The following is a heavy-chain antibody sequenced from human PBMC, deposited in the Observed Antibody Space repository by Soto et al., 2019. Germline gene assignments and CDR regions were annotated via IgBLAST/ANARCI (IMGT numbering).Heavy chain of an antibody. Sequence: QVQLVESGGGVVQPGRSLRLSCAASGFSFSVYFIHWVRQAPGKGLEWVADISHDGNQKDYADSVKGRITISRDNSKNTVYRKRNSLRVGARAVYYCVRGPEQGVFDIGGKGKMIPVSS. CDR3: VRGPEQGVFDI. CDR1: GFSFSVYF. D-gene: IGHD1-26*01. CDR2: ISHDGNQK. V-gene: IGHV3-30-3*01. J-gene: IGHJ3*02.